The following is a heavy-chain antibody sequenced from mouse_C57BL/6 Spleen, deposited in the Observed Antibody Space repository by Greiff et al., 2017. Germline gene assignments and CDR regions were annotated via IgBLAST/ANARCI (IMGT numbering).Heavy chain of an antibody. CDR1: GYTFTSYW. CDR3: AKAWGNGCWCFDY. J-gene: IGHJ2*01. CDR2: IYPSDSET. Sequence: QVQLQQPGAELVRPGSSVKLSCKASGYTFTSYWMDWVKQRPGQGLEWIGNIYPSDSETHYNQKFKDKATLTVDKSSSTAYMQLSSLTSEDSAVYYCAKAWGNGCWCFDYWGQGTTLTVSS. V-gene: IGHV1-61*01. D-gene: IGHD2-2*01.